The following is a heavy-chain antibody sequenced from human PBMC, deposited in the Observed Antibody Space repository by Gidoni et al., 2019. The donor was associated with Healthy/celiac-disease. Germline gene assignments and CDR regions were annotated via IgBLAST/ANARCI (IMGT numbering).Heavy chain of an antibody. CDR1: GFTFSSYW. D-gene: IGHD1-26*01. CDR3: AREGSGSYRDAFDI. J-gene: IGHJ3*02. CDR2: INSDGSST. V-gene: IGHV3-74*01. Sequence: EVQLVEYGGGLVQPGGSLRLSCAASGFTFSSYWMHWVRQAPGKGLVWVSRINSDGSSTSYADSVKGRFTISRDNAKNTLYLQMNSLRAEDTAVYYCAREGSGSYRDAFDIWGQGTMVTVSS.